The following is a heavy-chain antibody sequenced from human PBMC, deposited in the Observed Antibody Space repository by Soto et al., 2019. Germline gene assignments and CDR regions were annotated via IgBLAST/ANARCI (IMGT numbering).Heavy chain of an antibody. CDR3: ARDRAYSSSPWFDY. V-gene: IGHV3-48*02. CDR1: GFTFSSYS. D-gene: IGHD6-6*01. J-gene: IGHJ4*02. Sequence: GGSLRLSCAASGFTFSSYSMNWVRQAPGKGLEWVSYISSSSTIYYADSVKGRFTISRDNAKNSLYLQMNSLRDEDTAVYYCARDRAYSSSPWFDYWGQGTLVTVSS. CDR2: ISSSSTI.